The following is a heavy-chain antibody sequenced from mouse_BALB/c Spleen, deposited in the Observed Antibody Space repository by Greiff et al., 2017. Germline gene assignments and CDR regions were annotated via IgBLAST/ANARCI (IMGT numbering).Heavy chain of an antibody. D-gene: IGHD2-4*01. V-gene: IGHV1-28*01. Sequence: EVQLQQSGPELMKPGASVKISCKASGYSFTSYYMHWVKQSHGKSLEWIGYIDPFNGGTSYNQKFKGKATLTVDKSSSTAYMHLSSLTSEDSAVYYCARDYYDAMDYWGQGTSVTVSS. J-gene: IGHJ4*01. CDR3: ARDYYDAMDY. CDR1: GYSFTSYY. CDR2: IDPFNGGT.